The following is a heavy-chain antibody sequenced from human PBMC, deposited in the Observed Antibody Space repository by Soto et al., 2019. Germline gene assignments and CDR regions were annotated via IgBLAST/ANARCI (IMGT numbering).Heavy chain of an antibody. V-gene: IGHV3-30*18. CDR3: AKDQRYFDWLLIPPYYYYYGMDV. D-gene: IGHD3-9*01. CDR1: GFTFSSYG. CDR2: ISYDGSNK. J-gene: IGHJ6*02. Sequence: QVQLVESGGGVVQPGRSLRLSCAASGFTFSSYGMHWVRQAPGKGLEWVAVISYDGSNKYYADSVKGRFTISRDNSKNTLYLQMNSLRAEDTAVYYCAKDQRYFDWLLIPPYYYYYGMDVWGQGTTVTVSS.